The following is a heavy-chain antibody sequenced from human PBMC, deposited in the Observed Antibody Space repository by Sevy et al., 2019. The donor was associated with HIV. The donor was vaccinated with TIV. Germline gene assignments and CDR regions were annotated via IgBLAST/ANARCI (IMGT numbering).Heavy chain of an antibody. J-gene: IGHJ4*02. D-gene: IGHD2-15*01. CDR3: AREGAGGFDY. CDR1: GFTFSGYW. CDR2: IKQDGSKN. V-gene: IGHV3-7*01. Sequence: GGSLRLSCAASGFTFSGYWMSWVRQAPGKGLQWVANIKQDGSKNEFVDSVKGRFTISRDNPKNSLYLQVNSLRAEDTAVYYCAREGAGGFDYWGQGTLVTVSS.